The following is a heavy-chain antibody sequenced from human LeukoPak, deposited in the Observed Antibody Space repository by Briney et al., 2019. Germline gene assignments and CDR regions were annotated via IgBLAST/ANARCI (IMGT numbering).Heavy chain of an antibody. J-gene: IGHJ4*02. D-gene: IGHD6-19*01. V-gene: IGHV4-34*01. CDR3: ARVGRSSGWYGDY. CDR2: INHSGST. CDR1: GGSFSGYY. Sequence: SETLSLTCAVYGGSFSGYYWSWIRQPPGKGLEWIGEINHSGSTNYNPSLKSRVTISVDTSKNQFSLRLSSVTAADTAVYYCARVGRSSGWYGDYWGQGTLVTVSS.